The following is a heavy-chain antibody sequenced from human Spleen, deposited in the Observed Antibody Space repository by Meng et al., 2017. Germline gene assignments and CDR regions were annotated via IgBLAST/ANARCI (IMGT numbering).Heavy chain of an antibody. J-gene: IGHJ4*02. CDR3: TRQSRYPDY. V-gene: IGHV4-38-2*01. CDR1: GDSIRNSYY. CDR2: IYHSGST. D-gene: IGHD3-3*01. Sequence: SETLSLTCAVSGDSIRNSYYWGWIRQPPGKGLEWIGNIYHSGSTYYNPSLKSRVTISVDTSKNQFSLKLNSVTAADTAVYYCTRQSRYPDYWGQGTLVTVSS.